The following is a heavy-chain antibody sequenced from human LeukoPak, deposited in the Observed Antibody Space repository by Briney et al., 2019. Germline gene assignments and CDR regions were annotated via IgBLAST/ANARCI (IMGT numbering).Heavy chain of an antibody. CDR1: GGSISSYY. V-gene: IGHV4-4*07. D-gene: IGHD5-18*01. CDR3: ARDIAGYSYVYWFDP. Sequence: SETLSLTRTVSGGSISSYYWSWIRQPAGKGLEWIGRIYTSGSTNYNPSLKSRVTMSVDTSKNQFSLKLSSVTAADTAVYYWARDIAGYSYVYWFDPWGQGTLVTVSS. CDR2: IYTSGST. J-gene: IGHJ5*02.